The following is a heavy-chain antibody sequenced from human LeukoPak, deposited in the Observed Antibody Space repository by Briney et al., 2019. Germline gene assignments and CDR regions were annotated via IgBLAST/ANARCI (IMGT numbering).Heavy chain of an antibody. J-gene: IGHJ5*02. V-gene: IGHV4-59*01. Sequence: SETLSLTCTVSGGSISSYYWSWIRQPPGKGLEWIGYIYYSGSTNYNPSLKSRVTISVDTSKNQFSLKLSSVTAADTAVYYCARAVSSSWYWFDPWAREPWSPSPQ. CDR1: GGSISSYY. CDR2: IYYSGST. D-gene: IGHD6-13*01. CDR3: ARAVSSSWYWFDP.